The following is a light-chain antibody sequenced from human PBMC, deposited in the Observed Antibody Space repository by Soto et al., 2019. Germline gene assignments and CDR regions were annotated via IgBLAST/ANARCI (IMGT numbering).Light chain of an antibody. Sequence: QSLVTQDPPVTVSPGGTVTLTCGSSTGAVATGHYAYWFQQKPGQAPRPLIYDTSNKFSWTPARFSGSLLGGKAALTLSGAQPEDEADYHCLLYSGGYVFGSGTKVTVL. CDR3: LLYSGGYV. V-gene: IGLV7-46*01. CDR2: DTS. CDR1: TGAVATGHY. J-gene: IGLJ1*01.